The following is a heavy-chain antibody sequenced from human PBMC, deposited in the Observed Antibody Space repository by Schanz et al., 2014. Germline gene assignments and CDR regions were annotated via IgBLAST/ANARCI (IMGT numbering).Heavy chain of an antibody. J-gene: IGHJ4*02. CDR2: ITAYNGDT. CDR3: ARDSVGAKLTGRGPHPLDN. CDR1: GYTFTSYG. D-gene: IGHD1-26*01. Sequence: QVQLVQSGAEVKKPGASVKVSCKASGYTFTSYGINWVRQAPGQGLEWMGWITAYNGDTNYALKLQGRVTMTTDTSTSTAYMELRSLRSDDTALYYCARDSVGAKLTGRGPHPLDNWGQGTLVTVSS. V-gene: IGHV1-18*01.